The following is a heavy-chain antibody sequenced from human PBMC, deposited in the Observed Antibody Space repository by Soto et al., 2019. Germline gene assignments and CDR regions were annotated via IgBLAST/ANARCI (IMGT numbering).Heavy chain of an antibody. CDR2: ISGSGDTT. Sequence: LRLSCAASGFTFSTCAMTWVRQAPGKGLEWVLCISGSGDTTYYADSVKGRFTISRDTSKNTVYLQMNSLRADDTAVYYCAKGHPGGSCYSGLDCWGQGTLVTLSS. CDR3: AKGHPGGSCYSGLDC. D-gene: IGHD2-15*01. J-gene: IGHJ4*02. V-gene: IGHV3-23*01. CDR1: GFTFSTCA.